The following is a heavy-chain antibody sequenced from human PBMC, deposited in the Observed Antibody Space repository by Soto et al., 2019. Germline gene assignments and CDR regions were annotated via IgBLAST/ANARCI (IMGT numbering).Heavy chain of an antibody. V-gene: IGHV1-46*01. CDR1: GYTFTSYY. CDR2: INPSGGST. J-gene: IGHJ6*02. D-gene: IGHD3-3*01. Sequence: GASVKVSCKASGYTFTSYYMHWVRQAPGQGLEWMGIINPSGGSTSYAQKFQGRVTMTRDTSTSTVYMELSSLRSEDTAVYYCARFVILEWLLYRSDYYYGMDVWGQGTTVTVSS. CDR3: ARFVILEWLLYRSDYYYGMDV.